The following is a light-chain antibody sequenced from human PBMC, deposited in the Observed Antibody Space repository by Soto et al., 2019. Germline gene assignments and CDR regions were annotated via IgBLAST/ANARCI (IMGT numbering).Light chain of an antibody. CDR3: QQGSNWPLIS. V-gene: IGKV3-11*01. Sequence: EIVLAQSPATLSLSPGERATLSCRASQSVGIYLAWYQQKPGRAPRLLIYDASNRATDIPARFSASGSGTDFTLTISSLEPGDFAIYYCQQGSNWPLISFGQGTRLEIK. J-gene: IGKJ5*01. CDR2: DAS. CDR1: QSVGIY.